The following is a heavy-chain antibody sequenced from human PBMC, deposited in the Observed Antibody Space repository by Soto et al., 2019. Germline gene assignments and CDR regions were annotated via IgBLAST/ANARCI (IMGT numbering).Heavy chain of an antibody. CDR3: ARDRQSTPWYAADY. D-gene: IGHD6-13*01. CDR2: ISGSGGYI. Sequence: GGSLRLSCEGSGFTFSSYSMNWVRQAPGKGLEWISSISGSGGYIYYADSVKGRFTISRDNAKNSLYLQMTSLRDEDTALYYCARDRQSTPWYAADYWGQGSLVTVSS. J-gene: IGHJ4*02. CDR1: GFTFSSYS. V-gene: IGHV3-21*01.